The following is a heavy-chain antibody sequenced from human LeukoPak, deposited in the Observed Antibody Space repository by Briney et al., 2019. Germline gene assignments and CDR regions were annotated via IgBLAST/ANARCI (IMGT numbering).Heavy chain of an antibody. CDR2: IDDGGNT. D-gene: IGHD2-21*02. V-gene: IGHV4-34*01. Sequence: SETLSLTCSVYGGSFSDYFWSWIRQSPGKGLEWIGEIDDGGNTNYNPSLMSRVIVSMEKSKRQFSLVMRSVAAADTAVYYCARFSRITWGDWGDAFDIWGQGTTVIVSS. CDR1: GGSFSDYF. CDR3: ARFSRITWGDWGDAFDI. J-gene: IGHJ3*02.